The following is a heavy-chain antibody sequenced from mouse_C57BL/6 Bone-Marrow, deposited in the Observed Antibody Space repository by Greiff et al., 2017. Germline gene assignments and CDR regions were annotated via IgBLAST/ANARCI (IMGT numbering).Heavy chain of an antibody. Sequence: EVMLVESGGGLVKPGGSLKLSCAASGFTFSSYAMSWVRQTPEKRLEWVATISDGGSYTYYPDNVKGRFTISRDNAKNNLYLQMSHLKSEDTAMYYCAREVPYYYGSSPFVYWGQGTTLTVSS. CDR2: ISDGGSYT. CDR1: GFTFSSYA. CDR3: AREVPYYYGSSPFVY. J-gene: IGHJ2*01. D-gene: IGHD1-1*01. V-gene: IGHV5-4*01.